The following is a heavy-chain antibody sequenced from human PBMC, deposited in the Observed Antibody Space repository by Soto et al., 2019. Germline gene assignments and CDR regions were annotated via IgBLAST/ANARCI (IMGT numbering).Heavy chain of an antibody. CDR1: GFTFSTYW. CDR2: MNSDGGIT. V-gene: IGHV3-74*01. J-gene: IGHJ4*02. Sequence: GGSLSLSCAASGFTFSTYWMHWVRQAPGKGLVWVSRMNSDGGITTYADSVKGRFTISRDNAKNSLYLQMNSLRTEDTAVYYCARASGSYSFDYWGQGTLVTVSS. D-gene: IGHD1-26*01. CDR3: ARASGSYSFDY.